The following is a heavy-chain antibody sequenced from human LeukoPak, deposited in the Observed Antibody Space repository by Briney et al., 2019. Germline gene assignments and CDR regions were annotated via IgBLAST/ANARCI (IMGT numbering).Heavy chain of an antibody. CDR1: GGSISSYY. CDR2: IYYSGST. CDR3: ARDRTNHYGMDV. J-gene: IGHJ6*02. Sequence: PSETLSLTCTVSGGSISSYYWSWIRQPPGKGLEWIGYIYYSGSTNYNPSLKSRVTISVDTSENQFSLKLSSVTAADTAVYYCARDRTNHYGMDVWGQGTTVTVSS. V-gene: IGHV4-59*01. D-gene: IGHD1-1*01.